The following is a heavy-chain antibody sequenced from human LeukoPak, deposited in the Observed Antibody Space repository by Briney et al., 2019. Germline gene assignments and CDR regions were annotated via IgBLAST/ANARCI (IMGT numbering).Heavy chain of an antibody. CDR1: GGSISSYY. V-gene: IGHV4-59*01. Sequence: SETLSLTCTVSGGSISSYYWSWIRQPPGKGLEWIGYIYYSGSTNCNPSLKSRVTISVDTSKNQFSLKLSSVTAADTAAYYCAGGYYYERKDYWGQGTLVTVSS. J-gene: IGHJ4*02. D-gene: IGHD3-22*01. CDR3: AGGYYYERKDY. CDR2: IYYSGST.